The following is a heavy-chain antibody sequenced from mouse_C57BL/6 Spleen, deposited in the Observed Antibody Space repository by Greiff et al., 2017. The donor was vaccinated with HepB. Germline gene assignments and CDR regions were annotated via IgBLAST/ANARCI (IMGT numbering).Heavy chain of an antibody. Sequence: EVKLVESGGDLVKPGGSLKLSCAASGFTFSSYGMSWVRQTPDKRLEWVATISSGGSYTYYPDSVKGRFTISRDNAKNTLYLQMSSLKSEDTAMYYCARLYYGSSSYAMDYWGQGTSVTVSS. CDR1: GFTFSSYG. CDR2: ISSGGSYT. J-gene: IGHJ4*01. V-gene: IGHV5-6*01. CDR3: ARLYYGSSSYAMDY. D-gene: IGHD1-1*01.